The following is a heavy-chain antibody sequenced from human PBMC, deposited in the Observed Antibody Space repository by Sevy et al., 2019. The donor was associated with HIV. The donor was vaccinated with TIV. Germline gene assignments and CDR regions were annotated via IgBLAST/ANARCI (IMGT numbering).Heavy chain of an antibody. CDR1: GGSISSGDYY. Sequence: SETLSLTCTVSGGSISSGDYYWSWIRQPPGKGLEWIGYIYYSGSTYYNPSLKSRVTISVDTSKNQFALKLSSVTAADTAVYYCASYYYGSGPSWFDPWGQGTLVTVSS. CDR2: IYYSGST. CDR3: ASYYYGSGPSWFDP. D-gene: IGHD3-10*01. J-gene: IGHJ5*02. V-gene: IGHV4-30-4*01.